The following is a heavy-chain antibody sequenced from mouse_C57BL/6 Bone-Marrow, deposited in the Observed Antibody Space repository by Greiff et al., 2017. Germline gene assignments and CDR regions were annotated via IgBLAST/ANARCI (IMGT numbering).Heavy chain of an antibody. J-gene: IGHJ4*01. CDR3: TKGYAMDD. Sequence: EVQVVESGAGLVKPGGSLKLSCAASGFTFSSYAMSWVRQTPEKRLEWVAYISSGGDYIYYADPLKGRITISRDNARNTLYLKMSSLKTEDTAMYYCTKGYAMDDWGQGTSGTVSS. CDR2: ISSGGDYI. V-gene: IGHV5-9-1*02. CDR1: GFTFSSYA.